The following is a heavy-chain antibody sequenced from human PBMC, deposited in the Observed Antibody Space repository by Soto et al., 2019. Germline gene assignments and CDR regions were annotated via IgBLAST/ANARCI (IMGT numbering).Heavy chain of an antibody. Sequence: GASVKVSCKASGYTFTSYAMHWVLQAPGQRLEWMGWINAGNGNTKYSQKFQGRVTITRDTSASTAYMELSSLRSEDTAVYYCARGVLYYYDSSGPNFDYWGQGTLVTVSS. CDR1: GYTFTSYA. CDR3: ARGVLYYYDSSGPNFDY. D-gene: IGHD3-22*01. J-gene: IGHJ4*02. CDR2: INAGNGNT. V-gene: IGHV1-3*01.